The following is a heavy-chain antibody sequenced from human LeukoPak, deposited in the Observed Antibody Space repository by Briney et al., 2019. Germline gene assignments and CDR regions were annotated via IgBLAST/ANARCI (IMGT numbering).Heavy chain of an antibody. V-gene: IGHV1-18*01. CDR3: ARAPRVGATHFDY. J-gene: IGHJ4*02. Sequence: AAGYVSRSCAGSTFTSCGFSWMRVRQAPGNGWMGWFSANNGNTNYAQKLQGRVTMTTDTSTSTAYMELRSLRSDDTAGYYCARAPRVGATHFDYWGQGTLVTVSS. CDR2: FSANNGNT. D-gene: IGHD1-26*01. CDR1: GSTFTSCG.